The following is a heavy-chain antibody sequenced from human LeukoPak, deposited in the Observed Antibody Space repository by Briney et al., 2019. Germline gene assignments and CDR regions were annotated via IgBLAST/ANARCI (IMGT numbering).Heavy chain of an antibody. CDR1: GLTFSSYT. J-gene: IGHJ4*02. CDR3: ARVVPGTGFFY. Sequence: GGSLRLSCAASGLTFSSYTMNSVRQAPGKGLEWVSSISSSSSHIYYADSVKGRFTISRDNAKNSLYLQKNSLRAEDTAVYYCARVVPGTGFFYWGQATQVTVSS. D-gene: IGHD2-8*02. V-gene: IGHV3-21*01. CDR2: ISSSSSHI.